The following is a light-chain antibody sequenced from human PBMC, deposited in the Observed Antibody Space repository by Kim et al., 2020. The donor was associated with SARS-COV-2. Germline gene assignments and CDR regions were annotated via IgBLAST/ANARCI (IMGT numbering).Light chain of an antibody. J-gene: IGKJ4*01. V-gene: IGKV4-1*01. CDR3: QQYYSIPFT. CDR2: WAS. Sequence: TINCKSSQSVLYSSNNKNYLAWYQQKPGQPPKLLIYWASTRVSGVPDRFSGSGSGTDFTLTISSLQAEDVAVYYCQQYYSIPFTFGGGTKVDIK. CDR1: QSVLYSSNNKNY.